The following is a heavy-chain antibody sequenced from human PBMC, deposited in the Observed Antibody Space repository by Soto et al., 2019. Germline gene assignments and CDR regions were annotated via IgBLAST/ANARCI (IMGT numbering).Heavy chain of an antibody. J-gene: IGHJ5*02. CDR3: AKDGGCSSTSCYDRYNWFDP. Sequence: GASVKVSCKASGGTFSSYTISWVRQAPGQGLEWMGRIIPILGIANYAQKFQGRVTITADKSTSTAYMELSSLRSEDTAVYYCAKDGGCSSTSCYDRYNWFDPWGQGTLVTVSS. V-gene: IGHV1-69*04. CDR1: GGTFSSYT. D-gene: IGHD2-2*01. CDR2: IIPILGIA.